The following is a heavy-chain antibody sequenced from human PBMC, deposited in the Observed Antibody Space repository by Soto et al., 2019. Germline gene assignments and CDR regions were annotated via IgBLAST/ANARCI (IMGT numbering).Heavy chain of an antibody. CDR1: GYTFTTYG. D-gene: IGHD2-21*01. Sequence: ASVKVSCKASGYTFTTYGFSWVRQTPGQGLEWMGWVSAFNGNTQYAQKFQGRLTMTTDTSTNTAYMELRSLSSDDTAVYYCARDCYRDCHNNYYPDVWGKGTTVTVSS. CDR2: VSAFNGNT. J-gene: IGHJ6*03. CDR3: ARDCYRDCHNNYYPDV. V-gene: IGHV1-18*01.